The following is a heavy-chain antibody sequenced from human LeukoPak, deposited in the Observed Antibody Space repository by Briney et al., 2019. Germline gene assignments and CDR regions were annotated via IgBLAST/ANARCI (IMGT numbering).Heavy chain of an antibody. CDR1: GYSISSGYY. J-gene: IGHJ4*02. CDR3: AREILLAAADYYFDY. D-gene: IGHD6-13*01. CDR2: IYHSGST. V-gene: IGHV4-38-2*02. Sequence: SSETLSLTCAVSGYSISSGYYWGWIRPPPGKGLEWIGIIYHSGSTYYNPSLKSRVTISVDTSKNQFSLKLSSVTAADTAVYYCAREILLAAADYYFDYWGQGTLVTVSS.